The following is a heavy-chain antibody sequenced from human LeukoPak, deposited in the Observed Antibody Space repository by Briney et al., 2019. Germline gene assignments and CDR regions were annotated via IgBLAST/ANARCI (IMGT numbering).Heavy chain of an antibody. Sequence: GGSLRLSCAASGFTFDDYAMHWVREAPGKGLECVSGISWNRGSVGYADPVKGGCTISRENAKNSLYLEMNTLRAEDIALYYCAQDVSLGYCSGGSCSAHFDYWGQGTLVTVSS. CDR2: ISWNRGSV. CDR1: GFTFDDYA. D-gene: IGHD2-15*01. CDR3: AQDVSLGYCSGGSCSAHFDY. V-gene: IGHV3-9*03. J-gene: IGHJ4*02.